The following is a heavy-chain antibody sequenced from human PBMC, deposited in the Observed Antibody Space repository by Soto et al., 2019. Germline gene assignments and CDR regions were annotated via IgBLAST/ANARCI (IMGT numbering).Heavy chain of an antibody. V-gene: IGHV4-59*01. CDR1: GGSISSYY. J-gene: IGHJ4*02. D-gene: IGHD1-26*01. CDR2: IYYSGST. Sequence: PSGTLSLTCTVSGGSISSYYWSWIRQPPGKGLEWIGYIYYSGSTNYNPSLKSRVTISVDTSKNQFSLKLSSVTAADTAVYYCARQTWPQVGANPYFDYWGQGTLVTVSS. CDR3: ARQTWPQVGANPYFDY.